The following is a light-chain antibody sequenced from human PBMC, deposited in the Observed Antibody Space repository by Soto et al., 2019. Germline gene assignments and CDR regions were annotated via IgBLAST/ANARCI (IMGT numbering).Light chain of an antibody. CDR3: QQRSSWPRT. Sequence: EIVLPQSPATLSLSPGERATLSCRASQSVSSFLAWYQQKPGQAPSLLIYDASNRATGIPARFSGSGSGTDFTLTISSLEPEDFALYYCQQRSSWPRTFGQGTKVDSK. V-gene: IGKV3-11*01. J-gene: IGKJ1*01. CDR1: QSVSSF. CDR2: DAS.